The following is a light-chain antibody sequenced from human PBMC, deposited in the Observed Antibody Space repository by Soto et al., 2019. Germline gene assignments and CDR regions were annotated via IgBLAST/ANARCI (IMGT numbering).Light chain of an antibody. CDR1: QSIRYH. Sequence: DIQMTQSPSSLSASVGDRVTITCRSSQSIRYHLNWYQQKPGKASKVLIYTAFSLQSGVPSRFSGSGSETDFTLTINSLQPEDFASYYCQQSYSTPLTFGGGTKVEIK. V-gene: IGKV1-39*01. J-gene: IGKJ4*01. CDR3: QQSYSTPLT. CDR2: TAF.